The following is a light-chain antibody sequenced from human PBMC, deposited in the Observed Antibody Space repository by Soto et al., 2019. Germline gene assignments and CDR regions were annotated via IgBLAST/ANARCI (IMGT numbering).Light chain of an antibody. CDR1: SSDVGAYNY. J-gene: IGLJ3*02. CDR2: DVS. Sequence: QSALTQPRSVSGSPEQSVTISCTGTSSDVGAYNYVSWYQQHPGKVPKLMIYDVSRRPSGVPDRFSGSKSGNTASLTISGLQADDEAAYYCCSYAGSYTLVFGGGTTLTVL. CDR3: CSYAGSYTLV. V-gene: IGLV2-11*01.